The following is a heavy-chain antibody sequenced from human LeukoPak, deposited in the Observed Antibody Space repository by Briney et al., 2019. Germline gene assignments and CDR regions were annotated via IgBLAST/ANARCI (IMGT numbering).Heavy chain of an antibody. Sequence: GGSLRLSCAASGFSFSTYAMNWVRQAPGKGLVWVSRINSDGSSTIHADSVKGRFTISRDNAKNTLYLQMNSLRDEDTAVYYCARRSREWHLDLWGRGTLVTVSS. V-gene: IGHV3-74*01. CDR2: INSDGSST. J-gene: IGHJ2*01. CDR1: GFSFSTYA. CDR3: ARRSREWHLDL.